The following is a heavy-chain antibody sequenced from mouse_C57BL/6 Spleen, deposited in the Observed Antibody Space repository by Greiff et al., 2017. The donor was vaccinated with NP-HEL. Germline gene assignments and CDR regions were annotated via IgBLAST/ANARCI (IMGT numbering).Heavy chain of an antibody. CDR2: IDPSDSYP. CDR1: GYTFTSYW. D-gene: IGHD1-1*01. J-gene: IGHJ2*01. V-gene: IGHV1-59*01. CDR3: ARSGSSYEDY. Sequence: QVQLQQPGAELVRPGTSVKLSCKASGYTFTSYWMHWVKQRPGQGLEWIGVIDPSDSYPNYNQKFKGKATLTVDTSSSTAYMQLSSLTSEDSAVYYCARSGSSYEDYWGQGTTLTVSS.